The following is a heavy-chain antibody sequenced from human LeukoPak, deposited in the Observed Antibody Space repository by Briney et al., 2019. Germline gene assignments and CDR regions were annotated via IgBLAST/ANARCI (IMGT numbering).Heavy chain of an antibody. CDR2: IIPIFGTA. Sequence: SVKVSCKASGGTFSSYAISWVRQAPGQGLEWMGGIIPIFGTANYAQKFQGRVTITTDESTSTAYMELSSLRSEDTAVYCCARDRSYDFWSGYHDSPYYFDYWGQGTLVTVSS. CDR3: ARDRSYDFWSGYHDSPYYFDY. J-gene: IGHJ4*02. D-gene: IGHD3-3*01. CDR1: GGTFSSYA. V-gene: IGHV1-69*05.